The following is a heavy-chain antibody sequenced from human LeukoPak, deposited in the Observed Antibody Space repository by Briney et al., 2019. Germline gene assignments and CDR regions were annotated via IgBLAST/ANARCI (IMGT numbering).Heavy chain of an antibody. Sequence: SSETLSLTCAVSGGSLRSHYWSWIRQPPGKGLEWIGYIYYSGSTNYNPSLKSRVTISVDTSKNQFSLKLSSVTAADTAVYYCARVGVFGVVIGYFDYWGQGTLVTVSS. D-gene: IGHD3-3*01. J-gene: IGHJ4*02. CDR1: GGSLRSHY. CDR3: ARVGVFGVVIGYFDY. CDR2: IYYSGST. V-gene: IGHV4-59*11.